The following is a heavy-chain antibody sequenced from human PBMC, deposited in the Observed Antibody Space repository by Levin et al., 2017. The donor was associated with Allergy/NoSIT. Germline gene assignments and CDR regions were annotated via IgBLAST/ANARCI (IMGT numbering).Heavy chain of an antibody. Sequence: SGPTLVKHTQTLTLTCTFSGFSLSTSGMCVSWIRQPPGKALEWLALIDWDDDKYYSTSLKTRLTISKDTSKNQVVLTMTLMDPVDPATYYCARPASSCFYPKGAFDTWGQGPLVTVSS. CDR3: ARPASSCFYPKGAFDT. CDR2: IDWDDDK. J-gene: IGHJ3*02. CDR1: GFSLSTSGMC. V-gene: IGHV2-70*01. D-gene: IGHD3-22*01.